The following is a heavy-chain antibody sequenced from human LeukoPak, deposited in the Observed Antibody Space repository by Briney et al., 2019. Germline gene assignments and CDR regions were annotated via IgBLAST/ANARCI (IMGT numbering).Heavy chain of an antibody. CDR3: AKHSSSWYPGYFDY. V-gene: IGHV3-30-3*02. CDR1: GFTFSSYA. CDR2: ISYDGSNK. Sequence: GGSLRLSCAASGFTFSSYAMHWVRQAPGKGLEWVAVISYDGSNKYYADSVKGRFTISRDNSKNTLYLQMNSLRAEDTAVYYCAKHSSSWYPGYFDYWGQGTLVTVSS. J-gene: IGHJ4*02. D-gene: IGHD6-13*01.